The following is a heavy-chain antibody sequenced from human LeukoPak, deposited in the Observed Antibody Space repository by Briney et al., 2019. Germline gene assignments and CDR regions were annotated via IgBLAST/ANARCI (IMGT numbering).Heavy chain of an antibody. CDR1: GGSFSGYY. CDR2: INHSGST. J-gene: IGHJ4*02. D-gene: IGHD1-26*01. CDR3: ARSGLRRWEYDY. Sequence: KPSETLSLTCAVYGGSFSGYYWSWIRQPPGKGLEWIGEINHSGSTNYNPSLKSRVTISVDTSKNQFSLKLSSVTAADTAVYYCARSGLRRWEYDYWGQGTLATVSS. V-gene: IGHV4-34*01.